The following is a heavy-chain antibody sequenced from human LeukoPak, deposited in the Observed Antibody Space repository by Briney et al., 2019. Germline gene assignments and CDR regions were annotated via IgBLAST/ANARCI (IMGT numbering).Heavy chain of an antibody. Sequence: AGGSLRLSCAASGFTFSSCAMSWVRQGPGRGLEWVSSISGSGDSAYYADSVKGRFSISRDNSRNTLSLQMNSLRAEDTAVYYCAKGERYSDSTGPSGYWGQGTLVTVSS. CDR1: GFTFSSCA. V-gene: IGHV3-23*01. CDR3: AKGERYSDSTGPSGY. D-gene: IGHD3-22*01. J-gene: IGHJ4*02. CDR2: ISGSGDSA.